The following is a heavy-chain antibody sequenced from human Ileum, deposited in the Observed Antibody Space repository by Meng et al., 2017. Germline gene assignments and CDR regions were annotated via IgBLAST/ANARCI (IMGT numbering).Heavy chain of an antibody. J-gene: IGHJ5*02. CDR3: AIITAGGA. D-gene: IGHD1-20*01. CDR1: GYTFTGYH. CDR2: INPNSGGT. V-gene: IGHV1-2*06. Sequence: QVHRVQSGAEGKKPGASVKVSCKASGYTFTGYHMHWVRQAPGQGLEWMGRINPNSGGTIYAQKFQGRVTMTRDTSISTGYMELSRLRSDDTAVYYCAIITAGGAWGQGTLVTVSS.